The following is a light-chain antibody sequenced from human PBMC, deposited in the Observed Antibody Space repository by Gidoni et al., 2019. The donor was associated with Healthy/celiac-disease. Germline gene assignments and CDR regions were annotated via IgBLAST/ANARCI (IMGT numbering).Light chain of an antibody. CDR3: QQRSNWPLT. CDR1: QSVSSY. CDR2: DAS. V-gene: IGKV3-11*01. Sequence: DIVLTQSPVTLSLSPGERATLPCRASQSVSSYLAWYQQKPGQAPRLLIYDASNRATGIPARFSGSGSGTDFTITISSLEPEDFAVYYCQQRSNWPLTFGKGTKVEIK. J-gene: IGKJ1*01.